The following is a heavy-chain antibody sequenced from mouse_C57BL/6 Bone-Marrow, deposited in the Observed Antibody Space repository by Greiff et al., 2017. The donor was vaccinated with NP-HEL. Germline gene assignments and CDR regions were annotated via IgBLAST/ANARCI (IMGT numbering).Heavy chain of an antibody. CDR3: ARSYDYDDAMDY. CDR2: IDPEDGET. Sequence: EVQLQQSGAELVKPGASVKLSCTASGFNIKDYYMHWVKQRTEQGLEWIGRIDPEDGETKYAPKFQGQATITADTSYNTAYMQLSSLTSEDSSVYYCARSYDYDDAMDYWGQGTSVTVSS. V-gene: IGHV14-2*01. D-gene: IGHD2-4*01. CDR1: GFNIKDYY. J-gene: IGHJ4*01.